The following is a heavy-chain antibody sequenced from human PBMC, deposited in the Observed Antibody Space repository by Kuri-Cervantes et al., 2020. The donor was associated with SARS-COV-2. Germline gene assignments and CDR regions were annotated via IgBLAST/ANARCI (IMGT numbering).Heavy chain of an antibody. CDR1: GFTFSSFA. V-gene: IGHV3-23*01. Sequence: GESLKISCAASGFTFSSFAMAWVRQAPGKGLEWISDITDEGADTYFADSVKGRFTISRDNSKYSLTLQMSSLRAEDTAIYYCVKCSAASHPCYLDYWGQGTLVTDSS. J-gene: IGHJ4*03. CDR3: VKCSAASHPCYLDY. D-gene: IGHD3-10*02. CDR2: ITDEGADT.